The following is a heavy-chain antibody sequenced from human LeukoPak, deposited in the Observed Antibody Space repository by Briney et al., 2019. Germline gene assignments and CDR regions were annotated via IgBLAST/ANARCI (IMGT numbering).Heavy chain of an antibody. CDR3: ARDSSWYEGWFDP. CDR1: GGTFSSYA. D-gene: IGHD6-13*01. Sequence: GASVNVSCKASGGTFSSYAISWVRQAPGQGLEWMGGIIPIFGTANYAQKFQGRVTITADESTSTAYMELSSLRSEDTAVYYCARDSSWYEGWFDPWGQGTLVTVSS. V-gene: IGHV1-69*13. CDR2: IIPIFGTA. J-gene: IGHJ5*02.